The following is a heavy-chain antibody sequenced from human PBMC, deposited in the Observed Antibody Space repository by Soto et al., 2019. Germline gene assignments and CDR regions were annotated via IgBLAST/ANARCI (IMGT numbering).Heavy chain of an antibody. Sequence: QVQLVQSGAEVKKPGASVKVSCKASGYTFTSYGISWVRQAPGQGLEWMGWISAYNGNTNYAQKLQGRVTMTTDTSRRPAYMALRSLRSDDTAVYYCAGDKGDGAGSYYGYWGQGTLVTVSS. CDR3: AGDKGDGAGSYYGY. CDR2: ISAYNGNT. CDR1: GYTFTSYG. J-gene: IGHJ4*02. D-gene: IGHD3-10*01. V-gene: IGHV1-18*01.